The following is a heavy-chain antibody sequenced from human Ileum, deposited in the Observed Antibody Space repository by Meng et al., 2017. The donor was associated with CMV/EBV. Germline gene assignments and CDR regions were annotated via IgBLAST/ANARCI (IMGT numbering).Heavy chain of an antibody. D-gene: IGHD6-6*01. V-gene: IGHV5-51*01. J-gene: IGHJ4*02. CDR3: ARGTTSSRSFDS. CDR2: IYLGDSDT. CDR1: GYSFGPYW. Sequence: GESLKISCEGSGYSFGPYWIGCVRQMPGKGLEWMGNIYLGDSDTRYSPSFEGQVTISADISTNTAYLHWSSLRASDTAMYYCARGTTSSRSFDSWGQGTLVTVSS.